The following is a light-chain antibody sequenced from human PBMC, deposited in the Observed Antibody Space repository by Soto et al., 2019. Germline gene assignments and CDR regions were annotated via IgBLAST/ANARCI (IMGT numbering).Light chain of an antibody. CDR2: DAS. CDR3: QQRYNWPLT. Sequence: EIVLTQSPATLSSSPGERATLSCRASQSIDTYLAWYQQKPGQAPRLLIYDASDRATGIPARFSGSGSGTAFTLTISGLEPEDVVLYYCQQRYNWPLTFGGGTKVYIE. V-gene: IGKV3-11*01. J-gene: IGKJ4*01. CDR1: QSIDTY.